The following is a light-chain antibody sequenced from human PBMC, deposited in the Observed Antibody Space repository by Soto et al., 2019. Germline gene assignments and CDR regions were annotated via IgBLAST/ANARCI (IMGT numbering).Light chain of an antibody. V-gene: IGLV2-11*01. CDR3: SSYAGSYTWV. CDR1: SSDVGGYNY. J-gene: IGLJ7*01. CDR2: YVS. Sequence: HSALTQPRSVSGSPGQSVTISCTGTSSDVGGYNYVSWYQQHPGKAPKLMIYYVSKRPSGVPDRFSGSKSGNTASLTISGLQAEDEADYYCSSYAGSYTWVFGGGTQLTVL.